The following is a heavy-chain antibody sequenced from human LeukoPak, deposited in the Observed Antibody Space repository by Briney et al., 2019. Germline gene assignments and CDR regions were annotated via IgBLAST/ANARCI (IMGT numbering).Heavy chain of an antibody. V-gene: IGHV1-18*01. D-gene: IGHD1-26*01. CDR2: ISAYSGNT. J-gene: IGHJ3*02. CDR3: ATAITSELLGVHDAFDI. Sequence: ASVKVSCKASGYTFTSYGISWVRQAPGQGLEWIGWISAYSGNTKYAQKLQGRVTMTTAASTTTAYMDLRSLTSDDTAVYYCATAITSELLGVHDAFDIWGQGTMVTVSS. CDR1: GYTFTSYG.